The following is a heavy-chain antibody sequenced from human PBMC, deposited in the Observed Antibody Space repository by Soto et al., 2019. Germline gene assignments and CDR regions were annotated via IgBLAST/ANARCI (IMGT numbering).Heavy chain of an antibody. CDR1: GFTFSSYS. Sequence: EVQLVESGGGLVQPGGSLRLSCAASGFTFSSYSMNWVRQAPGKGLEWVSYISSSSSTIYYAGSVKGRFTISRDNAKNSLYLQMNSLRAEDTAVYYCARDSLSYYDSSGYRFDYWGQGTLVTVSS. CDR3: ARDSLSYYDSSGYRFDY. V-gene: IGHV3-48*01. J-gene: IGHJ4*02. CDR2: ISSSSSTI. D-gene: IGHD3-22*01.